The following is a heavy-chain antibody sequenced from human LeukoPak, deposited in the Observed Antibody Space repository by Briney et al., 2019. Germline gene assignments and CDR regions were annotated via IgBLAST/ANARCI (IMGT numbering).Heavy chain of an antibody. CDR2: IKQDGSEN. CDR3: ARDCSSTSCYRGGFDP. Sequence: GGSLRLSCAASGFTFSSYWMSWVRQAPGKGLEWVASIKQDGSENYYVDSVKGRFTISRDNAKNSLYLQMNSPRAEDTAVYYCARDCSSTSCYRGGFDPWGQGTLVTVSS. CDR1: GFTFSSYW. D-gene: IGHD2-2*02. V-gene: IGHV3-7*01. J-gene: IGHJ5*02.